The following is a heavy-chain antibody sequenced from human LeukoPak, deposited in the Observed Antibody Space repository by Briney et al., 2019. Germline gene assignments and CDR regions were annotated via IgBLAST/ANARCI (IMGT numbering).Heavy chain of an antibody. J-gene: IGHJ6*02. CDR2: IYYSGST. Sequence: SETLSLTYTVSGGSISSSSYYWGWIRQPPGKGLEWIGSIYYSGSTYYNPSLKSRVTISVDTSKNQFSLKLSSVTAADTAVYYCARGYGSGSPPDVWGQGTTVTVSS. D-gene: IGHD3-10*01. CDR1: GGSISSSSYY. CDR3: ARGYGSGSPPDV. V-gene: IGHV4-39*07.